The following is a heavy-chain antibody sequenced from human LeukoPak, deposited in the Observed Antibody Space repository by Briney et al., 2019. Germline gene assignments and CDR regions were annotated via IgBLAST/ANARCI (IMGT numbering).Heavy chain of an antibody. V-gene: IGHV3-48*04. CDR2: ISSSSSII. D-gene: IGHD4-17*01. CDR3: ARDGGYGDFSYYFDY. CDR1: GFTFSIYS. J-gene: IGHJ4*02. Sequence: GGTLRLSCVDSGFTFSIYSVNWVRQAPGKGLEWVSYISSSSSIIYYADSVKGRFTISRDNAKNSLYLQMNSLRAEDTAVYYCARDGGYGDFSYYFDYWGQGTLVTVSS.